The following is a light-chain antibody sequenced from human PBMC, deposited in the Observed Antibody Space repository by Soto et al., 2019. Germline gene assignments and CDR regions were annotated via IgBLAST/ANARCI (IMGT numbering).Light chain of an antibody. V-gene: IGKV3-15*01. CDR3: QHYDVWPLT. J-gene: IGKJ1*01. CDR1: ERVSSH. CDR2: DAS. Sequence: EIVLTQSPATLSVSPGGGATLSCRASERVSSHLAGYEHSPGEGTRLFIYDASTRATGIPARFSGSVSVTEYSLTVSSMQFEDFAVYYWQHYDVWPLTFGQVTKVDIK.